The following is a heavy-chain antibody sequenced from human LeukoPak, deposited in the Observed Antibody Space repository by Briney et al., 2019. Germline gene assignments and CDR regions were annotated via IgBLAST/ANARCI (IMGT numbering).Heavy chain of an antibody. D-gene: IGHD3-3*01. J-gene: IGHJ3*02. CDR3: AREVTIFGVVTDDAFDI. V-gene: IGHV4-61*02. CDR2: IYTSGST. CDR1: GGSISSGSYY. Sequence: SETLSLTCTVSGGSISSGSYYWSWIRQPAGKGLEWIGRIYTSGSTNYNPSLKSRVTISVDTSKNQFSLELSSVTAADTAVYYCAREVTIFGVVTDDAFDIWGQGTMVTVSS.